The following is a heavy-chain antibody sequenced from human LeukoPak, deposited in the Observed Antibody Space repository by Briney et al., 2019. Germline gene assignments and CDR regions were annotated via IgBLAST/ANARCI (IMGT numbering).Heavy chain of an antibody. Sequence: GGSPRLSCAASGFTFSSYAMHWVRQAPGKGLEWVAVISYDGSNKYYADSVKGRFTISRDNSKNTLYLQMYSLRAEDTAVYYCARAGIAAAYNNWFDPWGQGTLVTVSS. CDR2: ISYDGSNK. D-gene: IGHD6-13*01. V-gene: IGHV3-30*04. CDR1: GFTFSSYA. CDR3: ARAGIAAAYNNWFDP. J-gene: IGHJ5*02.